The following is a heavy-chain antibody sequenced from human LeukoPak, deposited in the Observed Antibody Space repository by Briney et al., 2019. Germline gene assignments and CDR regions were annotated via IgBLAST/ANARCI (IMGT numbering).Heavy chain of an antibody. J-gene: IGHJ6*02. CDR2: ISYDGSNK. Sequence: GRSLRLSCAASGFTFSSYAMHWVRQAPGKGLEWVAVISYDGSNKYYADSVKGRFTISRGNSKNTLYLQMNSLRAEDTAVYYCARGGYETYYYYYGMDVWGQGTTVTVSS. V-gene: IGHV3-30*04. CDR1: GFTFSSYA. CDR3: ARGGYETYYYYYGMDV. D-gene: IGHD5-12*01.